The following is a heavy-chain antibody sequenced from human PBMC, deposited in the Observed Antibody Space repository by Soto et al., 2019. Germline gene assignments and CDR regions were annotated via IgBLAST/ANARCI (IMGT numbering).Heavy chain of an antibody. CDR1: GFTFTSFG. CDR2: VSYDGIDE. J-gene: IGHJ4*02. Sequence: GSLRLSCAASGFTFTSFGIHWVRQAPGKGLEWVAVVSYDGIDENYADSVKGRFSISRDNSKNTVYLQMNSLRGEDTAVYYCAESLAENGTNSPDYWGQGTLVTVSS. CDR3: AESLAENGTNSPDY. D-gene: IGHD1-1*01. V-gene: IGHV3-30*18.